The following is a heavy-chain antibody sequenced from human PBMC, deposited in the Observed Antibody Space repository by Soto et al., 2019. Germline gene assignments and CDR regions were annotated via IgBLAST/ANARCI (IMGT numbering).Heavy chain of an antibody. Sequence: SETLSLTCAVYGGSFSGYYWSWIRQPPGKGLEWIGEINHSGSTNYNPSLKSRVTISVDTSKNQFSLKLSSVTAADTAVYYCALRITMVRGLNHWGQGTLVTVSS. V-gene: IGHV4-34*01. J-gene: IGHJ5*02. CDR1: GGSFSGYY. D-gene: IGHD3-10*01. CDR3: ALRITMVRGLNH. CDR2: INHSGST.